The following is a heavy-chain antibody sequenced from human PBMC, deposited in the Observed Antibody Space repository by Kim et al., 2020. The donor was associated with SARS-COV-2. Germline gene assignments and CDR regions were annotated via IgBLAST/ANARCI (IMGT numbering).Heavy chain of an antibody. Sequence: SLKSRVTMSVDTSKNQFSLKLSSVTAAETAVYYCARGKNWMATIRGYFDLCGRGTLVTVSS. V-gene: IGHV4-4*06. CDR3: ARGKNWMATIRGYFDL. J-gene: IGHJ2*01. D-gene: IGHD5-12*01.